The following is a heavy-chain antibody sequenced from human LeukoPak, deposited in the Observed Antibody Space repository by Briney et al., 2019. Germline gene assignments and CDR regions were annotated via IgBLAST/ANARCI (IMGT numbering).Heavy chain of an antibody. J-gene: IGHJ1*01. V-gene: IGHV3-74*01. CDR1: GFTFSSYW. Sequence: GGSLRLSCVASGFTFSSYWMHWVRQAPGKGLVWVSRIKSDGSTNYADSVKGRFTISRDNAKNTVSLQMNGLRAEDTGVYFCARAPSEIGGYYPEYFRHWGQGTLVTVSS. CDR3: ARAPSEIGGYYPEYFRH. D-gene: IGHD3-22*01. CDR2: IKSDGST.